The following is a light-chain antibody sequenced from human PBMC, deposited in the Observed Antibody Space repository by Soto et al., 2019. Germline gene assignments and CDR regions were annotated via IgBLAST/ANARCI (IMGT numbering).Light chain of an antibody. V-gene: IGLV2-14*01. CDR2: EVT. CDR3: SSYTSNTTPYV. J-gene: IGLJ1*01. Sequence: PASVSGSPGQSITISCTGTSSDVGGYNYVSWYQQLPGKAPKLMIYEVTKRPSGVSNRFSGSKSGNTASLTISGLQAEDEGDYYCSSYTSNTTPYVFGTGTKVTVL. CDR1: SSDVGGYNY.